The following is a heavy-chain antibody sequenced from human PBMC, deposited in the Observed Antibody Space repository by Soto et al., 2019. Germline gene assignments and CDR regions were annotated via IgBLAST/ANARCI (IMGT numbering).Heavy chain of an antibody. CDR2: IKEDGSEK. D-gene: IGHD4-17*01. CDR3: AKIKDYAFDY. Sequence: GGSLRLSCEASRFILSSYWMSWVRQAPGRGLEWLANIKEDGSEKYYVDSVKGRFTISRDNARNSLYLQMNSLRAEDTAVYYCAKIKDYAFDYWGQGTPVTVSS. CDR1: RFILSSYW. V-gene: IGHV3-7*01. J-gene: IGHJ4*02.